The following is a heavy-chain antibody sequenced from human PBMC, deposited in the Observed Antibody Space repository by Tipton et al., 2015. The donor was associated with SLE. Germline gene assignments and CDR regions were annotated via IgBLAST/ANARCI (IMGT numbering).Heavy chain of an antibody. CDR1: GGSIGSHY. J-gene: IGHJ2*01. V-gene: IGHV4-59*08. CDR2: INYSGST. D-gene: IGHD6-19*01. Sequence: LRLSCTVSGGSIGSHYWSWIRQSPGKGLEWIGYINYSGSTSYNPSLESRVTISVDTSKNQFSLRLSSVTAADTAVYYCARQRRAGSAVAATGWYFDLWGRGTLVTVSS. CDR3: ARQRRAGSAVAATGWYFDL.